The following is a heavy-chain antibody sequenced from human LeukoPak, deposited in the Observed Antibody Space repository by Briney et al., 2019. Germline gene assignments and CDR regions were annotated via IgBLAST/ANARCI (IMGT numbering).Heavy chain of an antibody. Sequence: ASVKVSCKASAYTFTSYYMHWVRQAPGQGLEWMGVINPSGGSTSYAQKLQGRVTMTRDTSTSTVYMELSSLRSEDTAVYYCARIAPRIGEGFDYWGQGTLVTVSS. CDR2: INPSGGST. J-gene: IGHJ4*02. V-gene: IGHV1-46*01. CDR1: AYTFTSYY. CDR3: ARIAPRIGEGFDY. D-gene: IGHD3-10*01.